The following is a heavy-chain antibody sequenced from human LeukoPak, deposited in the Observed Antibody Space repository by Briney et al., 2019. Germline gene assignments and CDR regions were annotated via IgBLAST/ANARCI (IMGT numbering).Heavy chain of an antibody. CDR2: ISYDGSNK. CDR1: GFTFSSYA. J-gene: IGHJ3*02. CDR3: ARTYAVRGVYGSFDI. D-gene: IGHD3-10*01. V-gene: IGHV3-30*04. Sequence: PGGSLRLSCAASGFTFSSYAMHWVRQAPGKGLEWVAVISYDGSNKYYADSVKGRFTISRDNSKNTLYLQMNSLRAEDTAVYYCARTYAVRGVYGSFDIWGQGTMVTVSS.